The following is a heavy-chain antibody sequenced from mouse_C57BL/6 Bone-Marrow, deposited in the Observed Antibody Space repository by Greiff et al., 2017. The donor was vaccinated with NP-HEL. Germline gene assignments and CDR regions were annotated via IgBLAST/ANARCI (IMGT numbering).Heavy chain of an antibody. CDR2: IRLKSDNYAT. Sequence: EVHLVESGGGLVQPGGSMKLSCVASGFTFSNYWMNWVRQSPEKGLEWVAQIRLKSDNYATHYAESVKGRFTISRDDSKSSVYLQMNNLRAEDTGIYYCTGGTGELPFDYWGQGTTLTVSS. CDR1: GFTFSNYW. D-gene: IGHD3-3*01. J-gene: IGHJ2*01. CDR3: TGGTGELPFDY. V-gene: IGHV6-3*01.